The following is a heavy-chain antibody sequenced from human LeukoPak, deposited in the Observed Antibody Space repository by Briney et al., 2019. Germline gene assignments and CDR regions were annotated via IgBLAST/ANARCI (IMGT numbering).Heavy chain of an antibody. D-gene: IGHD5-18*01. CDR1: GYSFTSYW. V-gene: IGHV5-51*01. CDR2: IYPGDSDT. J-gene: IGHJ4*02. CDR3: ARAQTTLRGYSYGFPPVFDY. Sequence: GESLKISCKGSGYSFTSYWIGWVRQMPGKGLEWMGIIYPGDSDTRYSPSFQGQVTISADKSISTAYLQWSSLKASDTAMYYCARAQTTLRGYSYGFPPVFDYWGQGTLVTVSS.